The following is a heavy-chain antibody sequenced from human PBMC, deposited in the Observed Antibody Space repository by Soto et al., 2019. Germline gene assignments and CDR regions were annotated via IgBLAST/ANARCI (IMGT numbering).Heavy chain of an antibody. J-gene: IGHJ6*03. CDR2: INSDGSST. CDR3: ASTTLDYGDYYYYYYMDV. V-gene: IGHV3-74*01. D-gene: IGHD4-17*01. CDR1: GFTFSSYW. Sequence: GGSLRLSCAASGFTFSSYWMHWVRQAPGKGLVWVSRINSDGSSTSYADSVKGRFTISRDNAKNTLYLQMNSLRAEDTAVYYCASTTLDYGDYYYYYYMDVWGKGTTVTVSS.